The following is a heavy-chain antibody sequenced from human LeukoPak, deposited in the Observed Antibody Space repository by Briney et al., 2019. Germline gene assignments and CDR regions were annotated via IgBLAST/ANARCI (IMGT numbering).Heavy chain of an antibody. CDR3: AKVRVVFNWNYAYYFDY. V-gene: IGHV3-30*18. Sequence: PGGSLRLSCAASGFTFSNYAMHWVRQAPGKGLEWVAIISYDGSSKYYADSVKGRFTISRDNSKNTLYLQMSSLGPEDTAMYYCAKVRVVFNWNYAYYFDYWGQGTLVTVSS. CDR1: GFTFSNYA. D-gene: IGHD1-7*01. CDR2: ISYDGSSK. J-gene: IGHJ4*02.